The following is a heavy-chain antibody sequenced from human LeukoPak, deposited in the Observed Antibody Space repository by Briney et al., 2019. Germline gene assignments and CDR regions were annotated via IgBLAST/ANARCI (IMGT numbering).Heavy chain of an antibody. CDR2: ISAYNGNT. V-gene: IGHV1-18*01. Sequence: ASVKVSCKASGYNFTTYGISWVRQAPGQGLEWMGWISAYNGNTNYAQKLQGRVTMTTDTSTSTAYMELRSLRSDDTAVYYCARARGPIYDSSGYRIFDYWGQGTLVTVSS. J-gene: IGHJ4*02. CDR1: GYNFTTYG. D-gene: IGHD3-22*01. CDR3: ARARGPIYDSSGYRIFDY.